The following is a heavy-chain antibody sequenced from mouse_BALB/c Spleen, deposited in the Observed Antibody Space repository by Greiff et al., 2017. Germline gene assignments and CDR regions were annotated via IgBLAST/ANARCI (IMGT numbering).Heavy chain of an antibody. Sequence: EGKLMESGGGLVQPGGSRKLSCAASGFTFSSFGMHWVRQAPEKGLEWVAYISSGSSTIYYADTVKGRFTISRDNPKNTLFLQMTSLRSEDTAMYYCARGGRYDEVDYWGQGTTLTVSS. CDR3: ARGGRYDEVDY. CDR2: ISSGSSTI. CDR1: GFTFSSFG. D-gene: IGHD2-14*01. J-gene: IGHJ2*01. V-gene: IGHV5-17*02.